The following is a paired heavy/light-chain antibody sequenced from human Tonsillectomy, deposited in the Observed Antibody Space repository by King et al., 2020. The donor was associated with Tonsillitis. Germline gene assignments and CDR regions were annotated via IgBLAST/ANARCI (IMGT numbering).Light chain of an antibody. CDR1: QSVSND. V-gene: IGKV3-15*01. J-gene: IGKJ1*01. CDR3: QQYNNWPPWT. Sequence: EIVMTQSPATLSVSAGERVTLSCRASQSVSNDLAWYQQKPGQAPRLLIYGASTRATGIPARFSGSGSGTEFTLTISSLQSEDFAVYYCQQYNNWPPWTFGQGTKVEVK. CDR2: GAS.
Heavy chain of an antibody. J-gene: IGHJ3*02. CDR3: ARMLRGVITGSAFDI. V-gene: IGHV3-23*01. Sequence: EVQLLESGGGLVQPGGSLRLSCTASGFTFNSYSMSWVRQAPGKGLEWVSLISGGGSRTYSADSVKGRFTISRDNSKNTLYLQMNNVRAEDTAIHYCARMLRGVITGSAFDIRGQGTMVTVSS. D-gene: IGHD3-10*01. CDR2: ISGGGSRT. CDR1: GFTFNSYS.